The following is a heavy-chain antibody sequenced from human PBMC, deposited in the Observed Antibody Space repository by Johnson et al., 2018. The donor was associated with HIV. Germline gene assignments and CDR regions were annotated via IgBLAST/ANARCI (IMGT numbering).Heavy chain of an antibody. Sequence: QVQLVESGGGVVQPGRSLRLSCAASGFTFSSYAMHWVRQAPGKGLECVAVISFDGSNKFYADSVKGRFTISRDNSKNTLYLQMNSLTVEDTAVYYCARDTFAGAYGDWPDAFDIWGQGTMVTVSS. V-gene: IGHV3-30*14. D-gene: IGHD4-17*01. J-gene: IGHJ3*02. CDR3: ARDTFAGAYGDWPDAFDI. CDR2: ISFDGSNK. CDR1: GFTFSSYA.